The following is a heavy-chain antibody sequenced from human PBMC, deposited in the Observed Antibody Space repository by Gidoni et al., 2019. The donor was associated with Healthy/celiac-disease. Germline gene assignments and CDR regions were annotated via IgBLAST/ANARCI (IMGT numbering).Heavy chain of an antibody. Sequence: QVQLVESGGGVVQPGRSLRISCAASGFTFSSYGMHWVRQAPGKGLEGVAVIWYDGSNKYYADSVKGRFTISRDNSKNTRYLQRNSLRAEDTAVYYCARDGDYALVPFQHWGQGTLVTVSS. CDR2: IWYDGSNK. J-gene: IGHJ1*01. CDR1: GFTFSSYG. D-gene: IGHD4-17*01. V-gene: IGHV3-33*01. CDR3: ARDGDYALVPFQH.